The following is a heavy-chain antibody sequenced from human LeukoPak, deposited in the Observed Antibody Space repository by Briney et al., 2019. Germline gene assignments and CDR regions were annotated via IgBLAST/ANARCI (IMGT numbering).Heavy chain of an antibody. CDR2: ISGSGSST. D-gene: IGHD2-21*01. J-gene: IGHJ4*02. V-gene: IGHV3-23*01. CDR1: GFTFSSYA. CDR3: AKIAEAVSSNYYFDY. Sequence: GGSLRLSCAASGFTFSSYAMSWVRQAPGKGLEWVSAISGSGSSTYYADSVKGRFTISRDHSKNTLYLQMNSLRAEDTAVYYCAKIAEAVSSNYYFDYWGQGTLVTVSS.